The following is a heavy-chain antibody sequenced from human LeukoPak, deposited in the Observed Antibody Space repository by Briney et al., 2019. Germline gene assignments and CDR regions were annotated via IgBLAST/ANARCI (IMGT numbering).Heavy chain of an antibody. V-gene: IGHV4-61*02. CDR1: GDTFTSGSFH. Sequence: SPTLSLTCTASGDTFTSGSFHWSWIRPPPGKGLVWIGSIYTSGSTNDNHSLKRRATIRVDSTRTLYSLKLSPVAEAGTAAYYLACCGFWCGYPDAFDFWGQGTMVTVSS. CDR2: IYTSGST. J-gene: IGHJ3*01. CDR3: ACCGFWCGYPDAFDF. D-gene: IGHD3-3*01.